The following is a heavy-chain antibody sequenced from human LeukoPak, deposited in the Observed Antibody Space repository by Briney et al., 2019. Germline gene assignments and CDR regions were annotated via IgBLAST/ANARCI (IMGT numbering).Heavy chain of an antibody. J-gene: IGHJ4*02. Sequence: PGGSLRLSCAASGFTFSSYSMNWVRQAPGKGLEWVSSISSSSSYIYYADSVKGRFTISRDNAKNSLYLQMNSLRAEDTAVYYCARELGYSGYDPPYFDYWGQGTLVTVSS. D-gene: IGHD5-12*01. V-gene: IGHV3-21*01. CDR3: ARELGYSGYDPPYFDY. CDR2: ISSSSSYI. CDR1: GFTFSSYS.